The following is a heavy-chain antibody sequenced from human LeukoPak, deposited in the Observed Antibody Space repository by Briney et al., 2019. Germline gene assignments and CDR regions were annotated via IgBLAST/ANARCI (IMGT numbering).Heavy chain of an antibody. J-gene: IGHJ4*02. D-gene: IGHD1-26*01. CDR2: MNPNSGNT. CDR1: GYTFTSYD. Sequence: ASVKVSCKASGYTFTSYDINWVRQATGQGLEWMGWMNPNSGNTGHAQKFQGRVTMTRNTSISTAYMELSSLRSEDTAVYYCARVVGATSEFDYWGQGTLVTVSS. CDR3: ARVVGATSEFDY. V-gene: IGHV1-8*01.